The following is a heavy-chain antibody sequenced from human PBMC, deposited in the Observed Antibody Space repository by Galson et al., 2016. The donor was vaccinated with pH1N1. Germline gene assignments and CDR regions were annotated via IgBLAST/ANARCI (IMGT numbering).Heavy chain of an antibody. Sequence: LEWVSSITSTGRYIYYADSLKGRFTISRDNAKDSLYLQMNSLRAEDTAVYFCARERPTTNIYDAFDIWGQGTVVTVSS. V-gene: IGHV3-21*01. J-gene: IGHJ3*02. CDR3: ARERPTTNIYDAFDI. CDR2: ITSTGRYI. D-gene: IGHD2-8*01.